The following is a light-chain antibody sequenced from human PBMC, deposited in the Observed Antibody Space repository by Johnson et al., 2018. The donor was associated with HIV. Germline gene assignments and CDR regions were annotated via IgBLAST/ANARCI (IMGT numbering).Light chain of an antibody. J-gene: IGLJ1*01. CDR2: DNN. Sequence: HSVLTQPPSVSAAPGQKVTISCSGSSYNIGNNYVSWYQQIPGTAPKLLIYDNNKRPSGIPDRFSGSKSGTSATLGITGLQTGDEADYYCGTWDSSLSTGGNVFGTGTKVTVL. CDR3: GTWDSSLSTGGNV. CDR1: SYNIGNNY. V-gene: IGLV1-51*01.